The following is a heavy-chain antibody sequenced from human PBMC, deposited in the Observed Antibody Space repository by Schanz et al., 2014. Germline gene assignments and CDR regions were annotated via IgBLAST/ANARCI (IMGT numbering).Heavy chain of an antibody. J-gene: IGHJ4*02. Sequence: EVQLVESGGGVVRPGGSLRLSCAASGFTFTNYAMSWVRQAPGKGLEWVSAISGSGGSTYYADSVKGRFTISRDNSKNTLYLQMNGLRVEDTAVYYCARIGGSVFDYWAQGTLVTVSS. CDR3: ARIGGSVFDY. D-gene: IGHD3-10*01. CDR1: GFTFTNYA. CDR2: ISGSGGST. V-gene: IGHV3-23*04.